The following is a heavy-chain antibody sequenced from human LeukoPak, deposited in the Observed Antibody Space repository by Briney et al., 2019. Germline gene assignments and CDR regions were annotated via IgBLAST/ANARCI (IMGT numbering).Heavy chain of an antibody. CDR3: AREWAYGGYERHVPFSYYYGMDV. J-gene: IGHJ6*02. V-gene: IGHV1-69*04. CDR2: IIPILGIA. D-gene: IGHD5-12*01. CDR1: GGTFSSYA. Sequence: GSSVKVSCKASGGTFSSYAITWVRQAPGQGLEWMGRIIPILGIANYAQKFQGRVTITADKSTSTAYMELSSLRSEDTAVYYCAREWAYGGYERHVPFSYYYGMDVWGQGTTVTVSS.